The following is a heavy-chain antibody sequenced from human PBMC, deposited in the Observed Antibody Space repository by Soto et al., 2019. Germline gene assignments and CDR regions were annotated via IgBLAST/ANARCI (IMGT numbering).Heavy chain of an antibody. V-gene: IGHV3-74*01. D-gene: IGHD2-2*01. Sequence: EVQPVESGGGLVQPGGSLRLSCAASGFTFSSYWMHWVRQAPGKGLVWVSRINSDGSSTSYADSVKGRFTISRDNAKNTLYLQMNSLRAEDTAVYYCARDRGYCSSTSCYRGNWFDPWGQGTLVTVSS. CDR1: GFTFSSYW. CDR3: ARDRGYCSSTSCYRGNWFDP. J-gene: IGHJ5*02. CDR2: INSDGSST.